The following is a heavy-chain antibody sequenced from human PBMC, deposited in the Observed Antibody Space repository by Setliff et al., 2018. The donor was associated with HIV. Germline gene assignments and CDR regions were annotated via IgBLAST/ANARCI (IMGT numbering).Heavy chain of an antibody. D-gene: IGHD5-12*01. CDR3: ARDLEMATITVAFDI. CDR2: IYHSGST. V-gene: IGHV4-38-2*02. Sequence: LSLTCAVSGYSISSGYYWGWIRQPPGKGLEWIGSIYHSGSTYYNPSLKSRVTISVDTSKNQFSLKLSSVTAADTAVYYCARDLEMATITVAFDIWGQGTMVTVSS. J-gene: IGHJ3*02. CDR1: GYSISSGYY.